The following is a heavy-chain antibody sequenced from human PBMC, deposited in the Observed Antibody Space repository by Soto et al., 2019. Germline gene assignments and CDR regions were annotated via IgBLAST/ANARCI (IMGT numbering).Heavy chain of an antibody. CDR3: ASAVHTMVQGVRFRVDQ. CDR1: GYTFTAYY. Sequence: QVQLVQSGAEMKKPGASVKVSCESSGYTFTAYYIHWVRQAPGHGLEWMGWINPNGGGTKYAQKFQGRVTMTRDTSINTDYMELTRLTSDDTAVYYCASAVHTMVQGVRFRVDQWGQGSLVTISS. D-gene: IGHD3-10*01. CDR2: INPNGGGT. J-gene: IGHJ4*02. V-gene: IGHV1-2*02.